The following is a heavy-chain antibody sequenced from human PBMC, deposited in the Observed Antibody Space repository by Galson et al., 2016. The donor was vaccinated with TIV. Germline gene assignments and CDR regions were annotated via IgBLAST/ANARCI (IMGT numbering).Heavy chain of an antibody. CDR1: GYSFLSYG. V-gene: IGHV1-18*04. CDR3: ATELYCSSISCYYYYGLDV. CDR2: ISAYNGDI. D-gene: IGHD2-2*01. J-gene: IGHJ6*02. Sequence: SVKVSCKASGYSFLSYGMTWVRQAPGRGLEWLGWISAYNGDIKSARKFQGRVTMTTDTSTNTAYMELRSRGSDVTAGYYCATELYCSSISCYYYYGLDVWGHGTTVTVSS.